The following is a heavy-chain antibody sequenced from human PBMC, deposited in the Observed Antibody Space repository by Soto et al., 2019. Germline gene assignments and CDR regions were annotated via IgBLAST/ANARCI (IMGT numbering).Heavy chain of an antibody. D-gene: IGHD3-22*01. V-gene: IGHV3-30-3*01. CDR1: GFTFSSYA. Sequence: GGSLRLSCAASGFTFSSYAMHWVRQAPGKGLEWVAVISYDGSNKYYADSVKGRFTISRDNSKNTLYLQMNSLRAEDTAVYYCARSGPPYYYDSSATSAFDIWGQGTMVTVSS. CDR3: ARSGPPYYYDSSATSAFDI. CDR2: ISYDGSNK. J-gene: IGHJ3*02.